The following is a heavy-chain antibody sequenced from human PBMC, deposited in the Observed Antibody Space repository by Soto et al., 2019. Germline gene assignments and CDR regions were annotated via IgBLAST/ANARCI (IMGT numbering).Heavy chain of an antibody. CDR2: IYHSGST. D-gene: IGHD4-4*01. CDR3: ARLATAWSNSGLNYYYYGMDV. Sequence: QLQLQESGSGLVKPSQTLSLTCAVSGGSISSGGYSWSWIRQPPGKGLEWIGYIYHSGSTYYNPSLKSRVTISVDRSKNQFSLKLSSVTAADTAVYYCARLATAWSNSGLNYYYYGMDVWGQGTTVTVSS. J-gene: IGHJ6*02. V-gene: IGHV4-30-2*01. CDR1: GGSISSGGYS.